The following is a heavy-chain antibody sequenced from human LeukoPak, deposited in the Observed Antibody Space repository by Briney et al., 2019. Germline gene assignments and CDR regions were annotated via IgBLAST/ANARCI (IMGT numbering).Heavy chain of an antibody. CDR2: IAHHGSNK. J-gene: IGHJ4*02. V-gene: IGHV3-30*02. Sequence: GGSLRLSCAASGFTFSSYALHWVRQGPGKGLEWVAYIAHHGSNKYYADSVKGRFTISRDNSKRTLYLQMNNLRADDTAVYYCAKDGSWSCTDWGQGALVTVSS. CDR1: GFTFSSYA. CDR3: AKDGSWSCTD. D-gene: IGHD2-8*02.